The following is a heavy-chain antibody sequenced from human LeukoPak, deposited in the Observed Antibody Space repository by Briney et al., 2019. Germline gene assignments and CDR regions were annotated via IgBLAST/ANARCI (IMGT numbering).Heavy chain of an antibody. CDR2: ISSSGSTI. Sequence: GGSLRLSCAASGFTFSDYYMSWIRQAPVKELEWVSYISSSGSTIYYADSVKGRFTISRDNAKNSLYLQMNSLRAEDTAVYYCARDSHSGCSDALDIWGQGTMVTVSS. CDR3: ARDSHSGCSDALDI. J-gene: IGHJ3*02. CDR1: GFTFSDYY. V-gene: IGHV3-11*01. D-gene: IGHD1-26*01.